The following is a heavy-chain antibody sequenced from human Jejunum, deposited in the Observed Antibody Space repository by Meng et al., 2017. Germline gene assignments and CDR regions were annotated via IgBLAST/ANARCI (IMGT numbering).Heavy chain of an antibody. CDR3: TRDSWGYTPPNTFDI. CDR2: IRSKARGGTT. J-gene: IGHJ3*02. D-gene: IGHD5-12*01. CDR1: GFILSNYE. Sequence: GGSLRLSCAASGFILSNYEMSWFRQAPGKGLEWVGFIRSKARGGTTEYAASVKDRFIVSRDDSESIAYLQMNSLRTEDTAVYYCTRDSWGYTPPNTFDIWGQGTMVTVSS. V-gene: IGHV3-49*03.